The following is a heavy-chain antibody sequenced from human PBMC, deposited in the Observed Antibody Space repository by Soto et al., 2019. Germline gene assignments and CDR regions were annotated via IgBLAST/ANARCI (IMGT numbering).Heavy chain of an antibody. CDR3: ARHIAARPGYYYGMDV. CDR2: MSYSGST. D-gene: IGHD6-6*01. CDR1: GGSITNYY. Sequence: SETLSLTCTVSGGSITNYYWGWIRQPPGKGLEWIGSMSYSGSTYYNPSLNSRVTISVDTSKNQFSLNLSSVTAADTAVYYCARHIAARPGYYYGMDVWGQGTPVTVS. V-gene: IGHV4-39*01. J-gene: IGHJ6*02.